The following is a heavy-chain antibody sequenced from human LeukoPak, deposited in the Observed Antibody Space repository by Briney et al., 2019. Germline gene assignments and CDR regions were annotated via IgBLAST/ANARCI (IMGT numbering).Heavy chain of an antibody. CDR2: INPSGDST. V-gene: IGHV1-46*01. CDR3: ARHPSPQLHHFDY. CDR1: GYTFTSYY. D-gene: IGHD2-2*01. Sequence: GASVKVSCKASGYTFTSYYMHWVRQAPGQGLEWMGIINPSGDSTSYEQRFQGRLTMTRDTSTNTVYMEPSSLRSEDTAVYYCARHPSPQLHHFDYWGQGTLVTVSS. J-gene: IGHJ4*02.